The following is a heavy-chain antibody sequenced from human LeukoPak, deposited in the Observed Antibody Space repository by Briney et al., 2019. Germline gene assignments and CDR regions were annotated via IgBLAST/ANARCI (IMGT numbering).Heavy chain of an antibody. D-gene: IGHD6-13*01. J-gene: IGHJ4*02. V-gene: IGHV4-31*03. CDR2: TYYSGST. Sequence: SQTLSLTCTGSGGSISSGGYYWSWVRQHPGKGLEWIGYTYYSGSTYYNPSLKSRVTISVDTSKNQFSLKLSSVTAADTAVYYCARDSADIAAAGIGYWGQGTLVTVSS. CDR3: ARDSADIAAAGIGY. CDR1: GGSISSGGYY.